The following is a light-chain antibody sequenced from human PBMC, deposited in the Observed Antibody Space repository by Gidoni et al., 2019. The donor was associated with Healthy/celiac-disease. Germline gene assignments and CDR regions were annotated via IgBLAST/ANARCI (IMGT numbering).Light chain of an antibody. V-gene: IGKV1-9*01. CDR1: HGISSY. J-gene: IGKJ4*01. CDR3: QQLNSYPLT. Sequence: IQLTHSPSFLSASVGDRVTITCRASHGISSYLAWYQQKPGKAPKLLIYASSILQSGVPSRFSGSGSGTEFTLTSSSLQPEDVATYYRQQLNSYPLTFGGGTKVEIK. CDR2: ASS.